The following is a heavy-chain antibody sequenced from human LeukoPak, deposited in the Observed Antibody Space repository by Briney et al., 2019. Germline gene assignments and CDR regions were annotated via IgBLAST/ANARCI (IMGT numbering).Heavy chain of an antibody. CDR3: AGDWNGDHVIEY. CDR1: GFTFSSYA. CDR2: IYTDDST. V-gene: IGHV3-66*01. J-gene: IGHJ4*02. Sequence: GGSLRLSCAASGFTFSSYAMSWVRQAPGKGLEWVSVIYTDDSTYYTDSVKGRFAISRDISKNTLYLQMNSLRGDDTALYYCAGDWNGDHVIEYWGQGTLVTVSS. D-gene: IGHD3-16*01.